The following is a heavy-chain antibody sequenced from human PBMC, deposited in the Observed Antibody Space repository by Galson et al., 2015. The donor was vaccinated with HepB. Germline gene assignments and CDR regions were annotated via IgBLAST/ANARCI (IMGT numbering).Heavy chain of an antibody. Sequence: SVKVSCKASGYTFTGYYMHWVRQAPGQGLEWMGWINPNSGGTNYAQKFQGWVTMTRDTSISTAYMELSRLRSDDTAVYYCARDEGIVVVPAAISDGGAHGMDVWGQGTTVTVSS. D-gene: IGHD2-2*02. CDR3: ARDEGIVVVPAAISDGGAHGMDV. J-gene: IGHJ6*02. CDR2: INPNSGGT. V-gene: IGHV1-2*04. CDR1: GYTFTGYY.